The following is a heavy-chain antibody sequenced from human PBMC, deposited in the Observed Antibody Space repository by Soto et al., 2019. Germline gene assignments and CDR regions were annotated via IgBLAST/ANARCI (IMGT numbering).Heavy chain of an antibody. D-gene: IGHD2-15*01. CDR1: GFTFSSYA. CDR2: IWYDGSNK. J-gene: IGHJ3*02. Sequence: PGGPLRLSCAASGFTFSSYAMGWVRQAPGKGLEWVSVIWYDGSNKYYADSVKGRFTISRDNSKNTLYLQMNSLRAEDTAVYYCARDIVPDDGGRAAFDIWGQGTMVTVSS. V-gene: IGHV3-33*08. CDR3: ARDIVPDDGGRAAFDI.